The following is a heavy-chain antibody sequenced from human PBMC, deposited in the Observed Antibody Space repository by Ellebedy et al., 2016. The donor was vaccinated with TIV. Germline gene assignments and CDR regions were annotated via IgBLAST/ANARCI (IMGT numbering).Heavy chain of an antibody. Sequence: ASVKVSCKASGYTFTSYGISWVRQAPGQGLEWMGWISAYNGNTDSAQKFQGRVTMTTDTSTSTVYMDLRSLRSDDTAVYYCARSRVVADPTIFDYWGQGTRVTFSS. V-gene: IGHV1-18*01. CDR3: ARSRVVADPTIFDY. CDR1: GYTFTSYG. CDR2: ISAYNGNT. J-gene: IGHJ4*02. D-gene: IGHD2-2*01.